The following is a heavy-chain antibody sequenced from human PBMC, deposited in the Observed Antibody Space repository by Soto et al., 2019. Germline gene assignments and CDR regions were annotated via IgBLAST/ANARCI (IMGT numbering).Heavy chain of an antibody. V-gene: IGHV3-23*01. D-gene: IGHD3-10*02. J-gene: IGHJ4*02. Sequence: PGGSLRLSCAAPGFTFSSYAMSWVRQAPGKGLEWVSAISGSGGSTYYADSVKGRFTISRDNSKNTLYLQMNSLRAEDTAVYYCVFVRDRPPPNCIDFRGPGILVTLFS. CDR2: ISGSGGST. CDR1: GFTFSSYA. CDR3: VFVRDRPPPNCIDF.